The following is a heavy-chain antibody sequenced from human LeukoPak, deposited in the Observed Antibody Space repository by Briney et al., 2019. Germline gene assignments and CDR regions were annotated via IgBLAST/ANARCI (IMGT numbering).Heavy chain of an antibody. CDR3: ARRVSSSWYLDDAFDI. J-gene: IGHJ3*02. D-gene: IGHD6-13*01. Sequence: GGSLRLSCAASGFTFSSYWMSWVRQVPGKGLEWVANIKQDGSEKYYVDSVKGRFTISRDNAKNSLYLQMNSLRAEDTAVYYCARRVSSSWYLDDAFDIWGQGTMVTFSS. CDR2: IKQDGSEK. CDR1: GFTFSSYW. V-gene: IGHV3-7*01.